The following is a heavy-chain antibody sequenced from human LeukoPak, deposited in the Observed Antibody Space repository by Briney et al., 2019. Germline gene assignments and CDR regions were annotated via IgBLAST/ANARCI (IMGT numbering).Heavy chain of an antibody. V-gene: IGHV3-48*01. D-gene: IGHD1-20*01. CDR3: ARLTSD. Sequence: PGGSLRLSCAASGFTFSSYSMNWVRQAPGKGLEWVSYISSSKSTIYYADSVKGRFTISRDNAKNLMYLQMNSLRAEDTAVYYCARLTSDWGQGTLVTVSS. J-gene: IGHJ4*02. CDR2: ISSSKSTI. CDR1: GFTFSSYS.